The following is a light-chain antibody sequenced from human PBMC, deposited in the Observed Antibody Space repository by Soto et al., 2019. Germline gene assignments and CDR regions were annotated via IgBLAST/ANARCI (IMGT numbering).Light chain of an antibody. V-gene: IGLV2-8*01. CDR3: QSYESSSLSGYV. CDR1: SSDVGGYNY. Sequence: QSALTQPPSASGSPGQSVATSCTGTSSDVGGYNYVSWYQQHPGKAPKLMIYEVNKRPSGVPDRFSGSKSGNTASLTVSGLQAEDEADYYCQSYESSSLSGYVFGSGTKVTGL. CDR2: EVN. J-gene: IGLJ1*01.